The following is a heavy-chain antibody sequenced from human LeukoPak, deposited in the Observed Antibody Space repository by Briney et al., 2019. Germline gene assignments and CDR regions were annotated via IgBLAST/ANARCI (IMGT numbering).Heavy chain of an antibody. Sequence: SETLSLTCTVSAYSIRSGYFWGWSRPPPGKGVEGIARIYHSGITYHNPSLNSRVTISVDTSKNHFSLKLTSVTAADTAVYYCARVLYCYVLTGYYINGWFDPWGQGTLVTVSS. J-gene: IGHJ5*02. V-gene: IGHV4-38-2*02. CDR1: AYSIRSGYF. D-gene: IGHD3-9*01. CDR3: ARVLYCYVLTGYYINGWFDP. CDR2: IYHSGIT.